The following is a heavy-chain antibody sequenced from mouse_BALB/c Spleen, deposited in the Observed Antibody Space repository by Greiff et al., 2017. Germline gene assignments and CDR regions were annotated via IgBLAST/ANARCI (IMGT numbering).Heavy chain of an antibody. V-gene: IGHV1-69*02. J-gene: IGHJ3*01. Sequence: QVQLQQSGAELVRPGASVKLSCKASGYTFTSYWINWVKQRPGQGLEWIGNIYPSDSYTNYNQKFKDKATLTVDKSSSTAYMQLSSPTSEDSAVYYCTRGDGSSPWFAYWGQGTLVTVSA. CDR2: IYPSDSYT. D-gene: IGHD1-1*01. CDR3: TRGDGSSPWFAY. CDR1: GYTFTSYW.